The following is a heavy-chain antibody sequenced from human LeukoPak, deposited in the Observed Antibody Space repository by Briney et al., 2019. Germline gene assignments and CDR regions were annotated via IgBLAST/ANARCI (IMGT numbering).Heavy chain of an antibody. CDR1: GFIFSDYV. CDR2: TRFDESYS. J-gene: IGHJ4*02. Sequence: GGSLRLSCVASGFIFSDYVMHWVRQAPGKGLEWVAFTRFDESYSYYVQSVRGRFSISRDNAQNTLYLHMNNLRSEDAAVYYCAKDRPRIAVTGSVFDYWGQGTLVTVSS. D-gene: IGHD6-19*01. CDR3: AKDRPRIAVTGSVFDY. V-gene: IGHV3-30*02.